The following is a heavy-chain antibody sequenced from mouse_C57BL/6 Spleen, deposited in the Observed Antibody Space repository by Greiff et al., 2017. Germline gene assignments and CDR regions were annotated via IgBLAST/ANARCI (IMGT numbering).Heavy chain of an antibody. CDR1: GYTFTDYN. CDR3: ARVRGYYYGSSRYYYAMDY. V-gene: IGHV1-18*01. D-gene: IGHD1-1*01. CDR2: INPNNGGT. J-gene: IGHJ4*01. Sequence: EVQLQQSGPELVKPGASVKIPCKASGYTFTDYNMDWVKQSHGKSLEWIGDINPNNGGTIYNQKFKGKATLTVDKSSSTAYMELRSLTSEDTAVYYCARVRGYYYGSSRYYYAMDYWGQGTSVTVSS.